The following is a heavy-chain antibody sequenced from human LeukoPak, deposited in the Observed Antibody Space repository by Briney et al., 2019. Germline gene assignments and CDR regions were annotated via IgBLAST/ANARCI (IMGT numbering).Heavy chain of an antibody. CDR1: GGTFSSYG. CDR3: ARDNRIAAAGSNYYYYYMDV. D-gene: IGHD6-13*01. V-gene: IGHV1-69*04. Sequence: SVKVSRKASGGTFSSYGISWVRQTPGQRLEWVGKIIPILGIANYAQKFQGRVTITADKSTSTAYMELSSLRSEDTAVYYCARDNRIAAAGSNYYYYYMDVWGKGTTVTVSS. CDR2: IIPILGIA. J-gene: IGHJ6*03.